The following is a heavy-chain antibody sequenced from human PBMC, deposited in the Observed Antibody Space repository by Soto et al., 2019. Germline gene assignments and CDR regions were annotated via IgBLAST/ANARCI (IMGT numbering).Heavy chain of an antibody. V-gene: IGHV1-69*19. J-gene: IGHJ4*02. D-gene: IGHD3-10*02. CDR3: AREVHVHIPAFGY. CDR2: ISPMFGAA. Sequence: QVQLVQSGAEMKKPGSSVKVSCQSSGGTFNTYAMNWVRQAPGQGPEWMGDISPMFGAAHYAPKFQGRVTITAAESTGTSYRQLSSLTSGDTALYFCAREVHVHIPAFGYWGQGTLVTVSS. CDR1: GGTFNTYA.